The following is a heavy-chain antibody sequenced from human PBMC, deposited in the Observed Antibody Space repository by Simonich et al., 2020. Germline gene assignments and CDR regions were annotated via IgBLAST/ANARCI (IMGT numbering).Heavy chain of an antibody. CDR1: GYTFTGYY. CDR3: ARELKGVPVGWGSQIDI. V-gene: IGHV1-2*06. D-gene: IGHD6-19*01. Sequence: QVQLVQSGAEVKKPGASVKVSCKASGYTFTGYYMHWGRRAPGQGLEVVGLSNPNSGGTNNAQEFQGRVTMTRDTTISTAYMELSRLRSDDTAVYYCARELKGVPVGWGSQIDIWGQGTMVTVSS. CDR2: SNPNSGGT. J-gene: IGHJ3*02.